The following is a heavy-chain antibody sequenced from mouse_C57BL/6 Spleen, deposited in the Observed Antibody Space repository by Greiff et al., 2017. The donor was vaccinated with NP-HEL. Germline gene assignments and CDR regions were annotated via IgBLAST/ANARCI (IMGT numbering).Heavy chain of an antibody. CDR3: ARGGILSYFDY. CDR2: ISDGGSYT. J-gene: IGHJ2*01. Sequence: EVKLMESGGGLVKPGGSLKLSCAASGFTFSSYAMSWVRQTPEKRLEWVATISDGGSYTYYPDNVKGRFTISRDNAKNNLYLQMSHLKSEDTAMYYCARGGILSYFDYWGQGTTLTVSS. D-gene: IGHD6-5*01. V-gene: IGHV5-4*03. CDR1: GFTFSSYA.